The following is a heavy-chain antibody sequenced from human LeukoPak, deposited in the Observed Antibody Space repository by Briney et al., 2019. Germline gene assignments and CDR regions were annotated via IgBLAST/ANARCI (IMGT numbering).Heavy chain of an antibody. CDR2: ISGYNGNT. D-gene: IGHD6-13*01. CDR1: GYTFNSYG. CDR3: ARGRGIAANFDY. V-gene: IGHV1-18*01. J-gene: IGHJ4*02. Sequence: ASVKVSCKASGYTFNSYGISWVRQAPGQGLEWMGWISGYNGNTNYAQKLQDRFTMTTDTSTSTVYMELSRLRSDDTAVYYCARGRGIAANFDYWGQGTLVTVSS.